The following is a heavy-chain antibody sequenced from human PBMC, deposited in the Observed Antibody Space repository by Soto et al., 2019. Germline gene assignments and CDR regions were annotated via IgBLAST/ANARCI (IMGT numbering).Heavy chain of an antibody. CDR2: ISSSGSTI. Sequence: GGSLRLSCAASGFTFSDYYMSWIRQAPGKGLEWVSYISSSGSTIYYADSVKGRFTISRDNAKNSLYLQMNSLRAEDTAVYYCARDAALLFVVVPAANTHGDAFDIWGQGTMVTVSS. CDR1: GFTFSDYY. CDR3: ARDAALLFVVVPAANTHGDAFDI. D-gene: IGHD2-2*01. J-gene: IGHJ3*02. V-gene: IGHV3-11*01.